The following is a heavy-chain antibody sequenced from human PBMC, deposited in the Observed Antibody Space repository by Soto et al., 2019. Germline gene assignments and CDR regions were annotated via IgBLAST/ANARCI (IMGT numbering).Heavy chain of an antibody. CDR1: GGSISSYY. J-gene: IGHJ4*02. Sequence: SETLSLTCTVSGGSISSYYWSWIRQPPGKGLEWIGYIYYSGSTNYNPSLKSRVTISVDTSKNQFSLKLSSVTAADTAVYYCARDPSTSPDYYDSSGYYNYFDYWGQGTLVTVSS. V-gene: IGHV4-59*01. CDR2: IYYSGST. D-gene: IGHD3-22*01. CDR3: ARDPSTSPDYYDSSGYYNYFDY.